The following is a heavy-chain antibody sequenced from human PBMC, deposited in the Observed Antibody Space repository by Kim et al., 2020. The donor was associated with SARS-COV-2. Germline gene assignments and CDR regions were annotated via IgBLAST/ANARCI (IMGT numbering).Heavy chain of an antibody. D-gene: IGHD5-12*01. CDR3: ASSRRDGYNQ. Sequence: STNSNPSLKSRVTISVDTSKNQLSLKLSSVTAADTAVYYCASSRRDGYNQWGQGTLVTVSS. V-gene: IGHV4-34*01. J-gene: IGHJ4*02. CDR2: ST.